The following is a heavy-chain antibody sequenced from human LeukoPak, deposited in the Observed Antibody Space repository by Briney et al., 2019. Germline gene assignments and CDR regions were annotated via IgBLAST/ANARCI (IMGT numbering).Heavy chain of an antibody. Sequence: GGSLRLSCAASGFTFSSYAMSWVRQTPGKGLEWVSAISGSGGSTYYADSVKGRFTISRDDSKNTLYLQMNSLRAEDTAVYYCAKAEGFEYREDYWGQGTLVTVSS. CDR3: AKAEGFEYREDY. D-gene: IGHD3-10*01. J-gene: IGHJ4*02. CDR2: ISGSGGST. V-gene: IGHV3-23*01. CDR1: GFTFSSYA.